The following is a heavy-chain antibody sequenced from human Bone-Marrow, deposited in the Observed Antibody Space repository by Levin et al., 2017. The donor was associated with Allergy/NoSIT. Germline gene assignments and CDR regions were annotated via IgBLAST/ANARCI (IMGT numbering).Heavy chain of an antibody. CDR2: ISGSGNYV. V-gene: IGHV3-21*01. D-gene: IGHD2-15*01. CDR1: GFIFYSYT. CDR3: ARTFCSGGSCYLSLDY. Sequence: GESLKISCVASGFIFYSYTTHWVRQAPGKGLEWISSISGSGNYVYDADSVKGRFTISRDNAKNSLYLQMNNLRAEDTAVYYCARTFCSGGSCYLSLDYWGQGTLVTVSS. J-gene: IGHJ4*02.